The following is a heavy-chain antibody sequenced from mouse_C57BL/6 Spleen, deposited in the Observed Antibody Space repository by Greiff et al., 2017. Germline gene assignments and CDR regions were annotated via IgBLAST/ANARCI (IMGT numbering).Heavy chain of an antibody. D-gene: IGHD2-3*01. CDR3: ARDDGYYVFDY. V-gene: IGHV5-4*01. CDR1: GFTFSSYA. CDR2: ISDGGSYT. J-gene: IGHJ2*01. Sequence: EVQLQESGGGLVKPGGSLKLSCAASGFTFSSYAMSWVRQTPEKRLEWVATISDGGSYTYYPDNVKGRFTISRDNAKNNVYLQMSHLKSEDTAMYYCARDDGYYVFDYWGQGTTLTVSS.